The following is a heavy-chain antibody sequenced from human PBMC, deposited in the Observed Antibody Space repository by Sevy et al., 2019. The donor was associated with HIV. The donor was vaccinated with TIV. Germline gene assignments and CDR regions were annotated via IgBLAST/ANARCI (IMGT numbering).Heavy chain of an antibody. V-gene: IGHV3-20*04. CDR2: LNWNGGDT. J-gene: IGHJ4*02. CDR1: GFTFDNYG. CDR3: ARDWGNGLDY. D-gene: IGHD3-16*01. Sequence: GGSLRLSCAASGFTFDNYGMTWVRQAPGKGLEWVSGLNWNGGDTGYADSMKGRFTISRDNAKDSLYLPMNSLRAEDTALYYCARDWGNGLDYWGQGTLVTVSS.